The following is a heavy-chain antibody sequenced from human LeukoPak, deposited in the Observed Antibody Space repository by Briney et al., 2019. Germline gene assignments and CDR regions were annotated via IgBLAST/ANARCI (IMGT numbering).Heavy chain of an antibody. CDR3: ARVPEMATAKFDY. J-gene: IGHJ4*02. CDR2: IYYSGTT. CDR1: GGSINSFF. D-gene: IGHD5-24*01. V-gene: IGHV4-59*08. Sequence: TSETLSLTCTVSGGSINSFFCNWIRQPPGKGLEWIGYIYYSGTTNYNPSLKSRVTISVDTSKNQFSLKLSSVTAADTAVYYCARVPEMATAKFDYWGQGTLVTVSS.